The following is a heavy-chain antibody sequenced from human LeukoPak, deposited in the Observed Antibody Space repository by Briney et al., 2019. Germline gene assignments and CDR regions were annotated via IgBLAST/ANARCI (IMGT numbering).Heavy chain of an antibody. Sequence: SETLSLTCAVYGGSFSGYYWSWIRQPPGKGLEWIGEINHSGSTNYNPSLKSRVTISVDTSKNQFSLKLSSVTAADTAVYYCARVLMNKVTTFFDYWGQGTLVTVSS. CDR3: ARVLMNKVTTFFDY. J-gene: IGHJ4*02. V-gene: IGHV4-34*01. CDR2: INHSGST. CDR1: GGSFSGYY. D-gene: IGHD4-17*01.